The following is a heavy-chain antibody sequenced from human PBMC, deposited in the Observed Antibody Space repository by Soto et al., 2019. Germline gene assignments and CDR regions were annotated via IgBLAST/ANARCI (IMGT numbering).Heavy chain of an antibody. Sequence: QVQLQESGPGLVKPSQTLSLTCTVSGGSINSGDNYSSWIRQPPGKGLEWIGYIFYSGSTYYNPSLNSRVTISLDTSKTQLSLKLSSVTAAATAMYYCPTQPVVATPVFAYWGQGTLVAVSS. J-gene: IGHJ4*02. D-gene: IGHD2-21*01. CDR2: IFYSGST. CDR3: PTQPVVATPVFAY. V-gene: IGHV4-30-4*01. CDR1: GGSINSGDNY.